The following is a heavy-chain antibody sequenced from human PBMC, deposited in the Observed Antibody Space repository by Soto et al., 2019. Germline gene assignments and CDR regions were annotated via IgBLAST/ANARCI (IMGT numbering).Heavy chain of an antibody. CDR3: AGGPGVARNY. CDR1: GGSISSGGYS. V-gene: IGHV4-30-2*01. CDR2: IYHSGST. Sequence: QLQLQESGSGLVKPSQTLSLTCAVSGGSISSGGYSWSWIRQPPGKGLEWIGYIYHSGSTDYNPALKGRVTMSVDRSKNQFSLKLSSVTAADTAVYYCAGGPGVARNYWGQGTLVTVSS. D-gene: IGHD5-12*01. J-gene: IGHJ4*02.